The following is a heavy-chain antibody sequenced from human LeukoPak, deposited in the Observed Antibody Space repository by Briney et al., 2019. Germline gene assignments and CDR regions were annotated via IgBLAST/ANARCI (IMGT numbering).Heavy chain of an antibody. V-gene: IGHV3-53*01. CDR1: GFTVSSNY. D-gene: IGHD6-13*01. CDR3: ARRGIAAAGNYYYYYMDV. CDR2: IYSGGST. J-gene: IGHJ6*03. Sequence: GGSLRLSCAASGFTVSSNYMSWVRQAPGKGLEWVSVIYSGGSTYYADSVKGRFTISRDNSKNTLYLQMNSLRAEDTAVYYCARRGIAAAGNYYYYYMDVWGKGTTVTISS.